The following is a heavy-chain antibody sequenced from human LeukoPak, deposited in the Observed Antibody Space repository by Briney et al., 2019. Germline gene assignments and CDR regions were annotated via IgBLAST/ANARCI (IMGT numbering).Heavy chain of an antibody. CDR3: ARSPDYYGSGTSHVDYYYGMDV. V-gene: IGHV3-11*03. D-gene: IGHD3-10*01. Sequence: GGSLRLSCAAPGFIFSDYYMSWIRQAPGKGLEWISYISSRSDYTNYIDSVKGRFTISRDNAKNSLYLQMNSLRADDTAVYYCARSPDYYGSGTSHVDYYYGMDVWGRGTTVTVSS. CDR1: GFIFSDYY. CDR2: ISSRSDYT. J-gene: IGHJ6*02.